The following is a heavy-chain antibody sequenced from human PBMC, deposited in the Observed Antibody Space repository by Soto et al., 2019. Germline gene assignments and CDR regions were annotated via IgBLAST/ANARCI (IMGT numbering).Heavy chain of an antibody. CDR3: ARSESTRGWTGY. CDR1: GYTFTSYA. Sequence: QVQLVQSGAEEKKPGASVKVSCKASGYTFTSYAMHWVRQAPGQRLEWMGWINAGNDNTKYSQKFQGRVTITRDTSASTAYMELSSLRSEDTAVYYCARSESTRGWTGYWGQGTLVTVSS. V-gene: IGHV1-3*05. D-gene: IGHD6-19*01. J-gene: IGHJ4*02. CDR2: INAGNDNT.